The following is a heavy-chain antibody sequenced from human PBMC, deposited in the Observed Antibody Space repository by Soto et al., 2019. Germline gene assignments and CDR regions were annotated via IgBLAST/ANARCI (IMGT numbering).Heavy chain of an antibody. D-gene: IGHD5-18*01. J-gene: IGHJ4*02. V-gene: IGHV3-23*01. CDR3: ANVVDTAMFPPFDY. Sequence: LRLSCAASGFTFGSYSMSWVRQAPGKGLEWVSAISGSGGSTYYADSVKGRFTISRDNSKNTLYLQMNSLRAEDTAVYYCANVVDTAMFPPFDYWGQGTLVTVSS. CDR2: ISGSGGST. CDR1: GFTFGSYS.